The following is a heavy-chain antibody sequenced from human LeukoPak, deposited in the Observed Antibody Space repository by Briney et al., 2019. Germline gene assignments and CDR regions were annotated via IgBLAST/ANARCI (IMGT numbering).Heavy chain of an antibody. CDR2: IYSGGST. Sequence: PGGSLRLSCAASGFTVSNNYMSWVRQAPGKGLEWVSVIYSGGSTYYADSVKGRFTISRDNSKNTLSLQMNNLRAEDTAVYYCARLVTGYSYYFDYWGQGTLVTVSS. CDR3: ARLVTGYSYYFDY. D-gene: IGHD3-9*01. CDR1: GFTVSNNY. V-gene: IGHV3-53*01. J-gene: IGHJ4*02.